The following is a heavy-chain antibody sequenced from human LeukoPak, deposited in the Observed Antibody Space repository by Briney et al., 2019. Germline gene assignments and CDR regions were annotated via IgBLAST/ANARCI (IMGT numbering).Heavy chain of an antibody. Sequence: PSETLSLTCTASGGSISSSSYYWGWIRQPPGKGLEWIGSIYYSGSTYYNPSLKSRVTISVDTSKNQFSLRLSSVPAADPAVYYCARQGYYYDSSGYYYLDYWGQGTLVTVSS. D-gene: IGHD3-22*01. V-gene: IGHV4-39*01. CDR3: ARQGYYYDSSGYYYLDY. CDR2: IYYSGST. J-gene: IGHJ4*02. CDR1: GGSISSSSYY.